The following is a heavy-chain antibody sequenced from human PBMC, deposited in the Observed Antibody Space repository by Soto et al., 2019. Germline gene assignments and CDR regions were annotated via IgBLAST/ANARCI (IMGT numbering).Heavy chain of an antibody. J-gene: IGHJ4*02. V-gene: IGHV1-18*01. CDR3: ARDRVVVAATKGTLFDY. Sequence: QVQLVQSGAEVKKPGASVKVSCKASGYTFTSYGISWVRQAPGQGLEWMGWISAYNGNTNYAQKLQGRVTMTTDTSTSTAYMEPRSLRSNDTAVYYCARDRVVVAATKGTLFDYWGQGTLVTVSS. CDR1: GYTFTSYG. CDR2: ISAYNGNT. D-gene: IGHD2-15*01.